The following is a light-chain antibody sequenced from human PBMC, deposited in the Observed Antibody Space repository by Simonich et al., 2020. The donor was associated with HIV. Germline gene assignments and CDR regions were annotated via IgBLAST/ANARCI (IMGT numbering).Light chain of an antibody. CDR1: QSVTSTF. Sequence: EIVLTQSPGTLSLSPGERATLSCRASQSVTSTFLAWYQQKPGQAPRLLIGGASSRATGIPDRFSGSGSGTDFTLTISRLEPEDFAVYYCQQYGTSSTFGGGTKVEIK. CDR3: QQYGTSST. V-gene: IGKV3-20*01. CDR2: GAS. J-gene: IGKJ4*01.